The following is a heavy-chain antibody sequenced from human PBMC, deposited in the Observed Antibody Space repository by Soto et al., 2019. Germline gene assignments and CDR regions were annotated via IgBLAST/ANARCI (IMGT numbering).Heavy chain of an antibody. V-gene: IGHV4-59*01. Sequence: SETLSLTCTVSGVSLRTYTWTWTRQPPGKGLEWIGYIYYSGNTKYNPSPKSRVTISVDTSKNQFSLNLSSVTAAGTAVYYCARDTSDSSGYYYGFDHWGQGTLVTVSS. D-gene: IGHD3-22*01. J-gene: IGHJ4*02. CDR1: GVSLRTYT. CDR2: IYYSGNT. CDR3: ARDTSDSSGYYYGFDH.